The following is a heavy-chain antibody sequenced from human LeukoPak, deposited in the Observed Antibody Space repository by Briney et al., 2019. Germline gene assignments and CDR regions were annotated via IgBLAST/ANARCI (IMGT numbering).Heavy chain of an antibody. D-gene: IGHD4/OR15-4a*01. CDR2: IYPGDSDT. V-gene: IGHV5-51*01. Sequence: GASLQISCKGSGSSFTSYWIGWVRQLPGKGLEWMGIIYPGDSDTRYSPSFQGQVTISADKSISTAYLQWSSLKASDTAMYYCARSAMTMNYFDYWGQGTLVTVSS. CDR3: ARSAMTMNYFDY. J-gene: IGHJ4*02. CDR1: GSSFTSYW.